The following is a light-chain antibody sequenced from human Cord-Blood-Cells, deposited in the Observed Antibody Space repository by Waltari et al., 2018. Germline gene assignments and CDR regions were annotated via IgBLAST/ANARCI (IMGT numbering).Light chain of an antibody. CDR1: SSDVGGYNY. Sequence: QSALTQPRSVSGSPGQSVTISCTGTSSDVGGYNYVPRYQQHPGKAPKLMIYVVSLRPAGIPDRISGSKSGNTASLTISGRQAEDEADYYWCSYAGSYTYVCGNGTKVTVL. J-gene: IGLJ1*01. CDR3: CSYAGSYTYV. CDR2: VVS. V-gene: IGLV2-11*01.